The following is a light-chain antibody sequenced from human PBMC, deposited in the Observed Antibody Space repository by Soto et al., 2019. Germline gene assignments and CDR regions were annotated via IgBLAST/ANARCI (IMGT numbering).Light chain of an antibody. CDR1: QSVSSY. Sequence: EIVLTQSPATLSVSPGERATLSCRASQSVSSYLAWYQQKPGQAPRLLIYDASNRATGIPARFSGSGSGTDFTLPISSLEPEDFAVYYCQHLGKFGQGTKVEIK. CDR3: QHLGK. CDR2: DAS. J-gene: IGKJ1*01. V-gene: IGKV3-11*01.